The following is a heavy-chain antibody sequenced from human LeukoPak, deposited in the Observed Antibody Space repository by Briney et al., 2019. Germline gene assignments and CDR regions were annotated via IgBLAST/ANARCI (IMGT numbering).Heavy chain of an antibody. CDR1: GGSTSSYY. CDR2: IYYSGST. CDR3: ARSTYYDFGGGVYGMDV. V-gene: IGHV4-59*08. Sequence: SETLSLTCTVSGGSTSSYYWSWIRQPPGKGLEWIGYIYYSGSTNYNPSLKSRVTISVDTSKNQFSLKLSSVTAADTAVYYCARSTYYDFGGGVYGMDVRGQGTTVTVSS. J-gene: IGHJ6*02. D-gene: IGHD3-3*01.